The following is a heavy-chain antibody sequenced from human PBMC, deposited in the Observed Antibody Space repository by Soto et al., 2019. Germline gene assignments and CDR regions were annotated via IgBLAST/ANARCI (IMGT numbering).Heavy chain of an antibody. CDR1: GFTFSSYA. CDR2: ISGTGGRT. Sequence: PGGSLRLSCAASGFTFSSYAMSWVRQAPGKGLEWVSAISGTGGRTFYTDSVKGRFTISRDNSMNMLYLQMNSLRAEDTAFYYCAKDTGFTGSYGSYYFDSWGQGTMVTAPQ. J-gene: IGHJ4*02. CDR3: AKDTGFTGSYGSYYFDS. D-gene: IGHD1-26*01. V-gene: IGHV3-23*01.